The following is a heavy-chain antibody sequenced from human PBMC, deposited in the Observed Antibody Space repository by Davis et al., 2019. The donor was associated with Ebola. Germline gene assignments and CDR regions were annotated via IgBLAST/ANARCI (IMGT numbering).Heavy chain of an antibody. Sequence: GGSLRLSCAASGFTFSSYAMSWVRQAPGKGLEWVSAISVSGGSRYYADSVKGRFTISRENSKNTLYLQMNSLRAEDTAVYYCAKQTTVTTLGPFDYWGQGTLVTVSS. J-gene: IGHJ4*02. CDR3: AKQTTVTTLGPFDY. V-gene: IGHV3-23*01. CDR1: GFTFSSYA. CDR2: ISVSGGSR. D-gene: IGHD4-17*01.